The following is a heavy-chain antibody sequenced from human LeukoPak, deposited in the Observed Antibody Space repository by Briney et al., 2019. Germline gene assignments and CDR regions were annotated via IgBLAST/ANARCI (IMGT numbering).Heavy chain of an antibody. J-gene: IGHJ4*02. CDR1: GYTFTGYY. D-gene: IGHD4-11*01. V-gene: IGHV1-2*02. CDR2: INPNSGGT. CDR3: ARDPVTVTTRSFDY. Sequence: GASVKVSCKASGYTFTGYYMHWVRLAPGQGLEWMGWINPNSGGTNYAQKFQGRVTMTRDTSISTAYMELSRLRSDDTAVYYCARDPVTVTTRSFDYWGQGTLVTVSS.